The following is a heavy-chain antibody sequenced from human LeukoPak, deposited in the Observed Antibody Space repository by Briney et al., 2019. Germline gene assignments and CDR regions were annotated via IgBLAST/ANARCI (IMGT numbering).Heavy chain of an antibody. CDR3: ARGVRVYDSSGYYFPDY. CDR2: IIPIFGTA. D-gene: IGHD3-22*01. CDR1: GGTFSSYA. Sequence: ASVKVSCKASGGTFSSYAISWVRQAPGQGLEWMGGIIPIFGTANYAQKFQGRVTITADKSTSTAYMELSSLRSEDTAVYYCARGVRVYDSSGYYFPDYWGQGTLVTVSS. V-gene: IGHV1-69*06. J-gene: IGHJ4*02.